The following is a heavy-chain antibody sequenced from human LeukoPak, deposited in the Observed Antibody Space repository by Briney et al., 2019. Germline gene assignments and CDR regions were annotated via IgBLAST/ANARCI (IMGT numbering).Heavy chain of an antibody. V-gene: IGHV4-34*01. CDR3: ASRVGIGSSPGHWFHP. J-gene: IGHJ5*02. D-gene: IGHD6-13*01. CDR2: IYHSGST. Sequence: ETLSLTFRVYGGSFSAYYWGWIRQPPGKGLEWIGEIYHSGSTNYNPSLKSRVTIYVDTSKNQFSLKLSSVTAADTAVYYCASRVGIGSSPGHWFHPWGQKPLLTVSS. CDR1: GGSFSAYY.